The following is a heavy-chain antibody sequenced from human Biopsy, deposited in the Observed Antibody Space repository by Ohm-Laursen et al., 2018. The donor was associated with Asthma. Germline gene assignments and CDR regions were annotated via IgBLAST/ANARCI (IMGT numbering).Heavy chain of an antibody. D-gene: IGHD6-19*01. V-gene: IGHV4-30-4*01. Sequence: TLSLTCTVSGASIKTDDHYWSWLRQPPGKGLEWFGFIHYSGSTSYNPSLKGGVTISVDTSKNQFSLKLSPVTAADTAVYYRARASVAASSNWFDPWGQGTLVTVSS. CDR3: ARASVAASSNWFDP. CDR1: GASIKTDDHY. J-gene: IGHJ5*02. CDR2: IHYSGST.